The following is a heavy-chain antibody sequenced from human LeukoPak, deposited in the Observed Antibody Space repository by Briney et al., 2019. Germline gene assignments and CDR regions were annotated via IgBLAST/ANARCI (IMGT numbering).Heavy chain of an antibody. CDR2: ISSSSSTI. V-gene: IGHV3-48*01. Sequence: PVGSLRLSCAASGFTFSSYSMNWVRQAPGKGLEWVSYISSSSSTIYYADSVKGRFTISRDNAKNSLYLQMNSLRAEDTAVYYCARESGSYSDAFDIWGQGTMVTVSS. CDR1: GFTFSSYS. CDR3: ARESGSYSDAFDI. D-gene: IGHD1-26*01. J-gene: IGHJ3*02.